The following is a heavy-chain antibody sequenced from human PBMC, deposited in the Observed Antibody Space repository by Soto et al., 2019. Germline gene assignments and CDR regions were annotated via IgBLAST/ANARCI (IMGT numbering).Heavy chain of an antibody. CDR2: IYYSGST. V-gene: IGHV4-31*03. Sequence: SETLSLTCTVSGGSISSGGYYWSWIRQHPGKGLEWIGYIYYSGSTYYNPSLKSRVTISVDTSKNQFSLKLSSVTAADTAVYYCARDPYGDYPYYYYGMDVWGQGTTVTVSS. D-gene: IGHD4-17*01. J-gene: IGHJ6*02. CDR1: GGSISSGGYY. CDR3: ARDPYGDYPYYYYGMDV.